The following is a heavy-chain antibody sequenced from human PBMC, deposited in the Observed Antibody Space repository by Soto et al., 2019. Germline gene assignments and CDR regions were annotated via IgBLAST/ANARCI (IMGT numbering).Heavy chain of an antibody. CDR3: ARGGGSTKVDY. V-gene: IGHV4-31*03. CDR1: GGSITSSGYY. Sequence: QVQLQESGPGLVKPSQTLSLTCTVSGGSITSSGYYWSWIRQHPGEGLEWIGFTSNSGSTSYNPSLKSRVTISVDTSSNQFSLNLNSVTAAETAVYYCARGGGSTKVDYWGQGTLVTVSP. J-gene: IGHJ4*02. CDR2: TSNSGST. D-gene: IGHD2-2*01.